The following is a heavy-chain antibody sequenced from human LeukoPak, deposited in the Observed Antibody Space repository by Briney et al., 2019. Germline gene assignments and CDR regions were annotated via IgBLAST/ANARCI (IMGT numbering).Heavy chain of an antibody. Sequence: SVKVSCKASGGTFSSYAISWVRQAPGQGLEWMGRIIPILGIANYAQKFQGRVTITADKSTSTAYMELSSLRSEDTAVYYCARESGLDLYYYGMDVWGQGTTVTVSS. J-gene: IGHJ6*02. CDR3: ARESGLDLYYYGMDV. D-gene: IGHD6-25*01. CDR1: GGTFSSYA. V-gene: IGHV1-69*04. CDR2: IIPILGIA.